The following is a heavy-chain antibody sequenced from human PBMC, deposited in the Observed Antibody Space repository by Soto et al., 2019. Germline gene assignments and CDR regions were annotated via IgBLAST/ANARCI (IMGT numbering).Heavy chain of an antibody. Sequence: QVHLVQSGAEAKKPGASVKVSCKAAGYTFTSYGITWVRQAPGQGLEWMGWISAHNGNTDYAQKLQGIVIVTRDTSTSTAYMELMSLRSDDTAVYYCARGRYGDYWGQGALVTVSS. CDR2: ISAHNGNT. D-gene: IGHD1-1*01. CDR3: ARGRYGDY. V-gene: IGHV1-18*01. CDR1: GYTFTSYG. J-gene: IGHJ4*02.